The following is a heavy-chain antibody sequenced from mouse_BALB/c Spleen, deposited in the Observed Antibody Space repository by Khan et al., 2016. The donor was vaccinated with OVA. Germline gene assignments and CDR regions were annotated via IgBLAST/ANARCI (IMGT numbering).Heavy chain of an antibody. D-gene: IGHD2-1*01. CDR1: GFTFSTYA. CDR3: ARSPYGNFAY. CDR2: INSDGDYT. J-gene: IGHJ3*01. V-gene: IGHV5-9-3*01. Sequence: EVELVESGGGLVKPGGSLKLSCAASGFTFSTYAMSWVRQTPEKRLEWVATINSDGDYTYYPDNVTGRFTISRDNAKNTLSLQMCSLRSKDTAMYYCARSPYGNFAYWGQGTLVTVSA.